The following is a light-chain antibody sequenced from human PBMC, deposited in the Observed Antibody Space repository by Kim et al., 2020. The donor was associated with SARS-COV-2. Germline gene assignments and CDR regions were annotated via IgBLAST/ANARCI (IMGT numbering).Light chain of an antibody. V-gene: IGLV3-21*04. CDR3: QVWDSSSDHPV. J-gene: IGLJ3*02. Sequence: APGKTARITCGGNNSGRKSVHWYQQKPGQAPVLVIYYDSDRPSGIPERFSGSNSGNTATLTISRVEAGDEADYDCQVWDSSSDHPVFGGGTKVTVL. CDR2: YDS. CDR1: NSGRKS.